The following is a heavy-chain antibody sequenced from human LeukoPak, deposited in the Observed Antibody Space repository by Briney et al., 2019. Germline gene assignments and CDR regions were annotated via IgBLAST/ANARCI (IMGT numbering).Heavy chain of an antibody. CDR2: IWYDDTNK. CDR1: GFNFASNW. D-gene: IGHD3-22*01. V-gene: IGHV3-33*08. J-gene: IGHJ4*02. Sequence: PGGSLRLSCAASGFNFASNWMHWVRQPPGKGLEWVAIIWYDDTNKNYADSVKGRFTISRDNSKNTLSLQMNSLRAEDTAVYYCARGVDYYENSGTIDYWGQGTLVTVSS. CDR3: ARGVDYYENSGTIDY.